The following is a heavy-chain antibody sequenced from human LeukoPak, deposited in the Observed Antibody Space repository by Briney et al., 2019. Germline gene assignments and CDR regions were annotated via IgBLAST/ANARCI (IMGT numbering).Heavy chain of an antibody. V-gene: IGHV1-69*05. J-gene: IGHJ4*02. CDR1: GGTFSSYA. CDR2: IIPIFGTA. Sequence: ASVKVSCKASGGTFSSYAISWVRQAPGQGLEWMGRIIPIFGTANYARKFQGRVTITTDESTSTAYMELSSLRSEDTAVYYCASGSYSMIYFDYWGQGTLVTVSS. D-gene: IGHD1-26*01. CDR3: ASGSYSMIYFDY.